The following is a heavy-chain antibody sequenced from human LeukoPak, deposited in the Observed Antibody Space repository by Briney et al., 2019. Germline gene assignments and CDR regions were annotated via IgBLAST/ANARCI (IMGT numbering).Heavy chain of an antibody. CDR1: GFTFSSYG. V-gene: IGHV3-23*01. Sequence: GGSLRLSCAASGFTFSSYGMSWVRQAPGKGLEWVSAISGSGGSTYYADSVKGRFTISRDNSKNTLYLQMNSLRAEDTAVYYCATTPEDGYNDYWGQGTLVTVSS. CDR3: ATTPEDGYNDY. J-gene: IGHJ4*02. CDR2: ISGSGGST. D-gene: IGHD5-24*01.